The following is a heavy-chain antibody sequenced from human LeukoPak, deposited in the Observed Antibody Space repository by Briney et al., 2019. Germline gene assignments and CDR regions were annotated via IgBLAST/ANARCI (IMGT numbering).Heavy chain of an antibody. D-gene: IGHD3-9*01. Sequence: GGSLRLSCAASGFTFSSYGMSWVRQAPGKGLEWVSAINTSGGSTYYADSVKGRFTISRDNSKNTLYLQMNSLRAEDTAVYYCARGLSLYDILTGYYLFDYWGQGTLVTVSS. CDR2: INTSGGST. J-gene: IGHJ4*02. V-gene: IGHV3-23*01. CDR3: ARGLSLYDILTGYYLFDY. CDR1: GFTFSSYG.